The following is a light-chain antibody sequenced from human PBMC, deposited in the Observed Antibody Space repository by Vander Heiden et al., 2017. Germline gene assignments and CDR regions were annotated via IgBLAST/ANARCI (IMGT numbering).Light chain of an antibody. CDR2: GAA. CDR3: QQYNNWPPWT. V-gene: IGKV3-15*01. CDR1: QSVSSN. Sequence: IVMTQSPATLPVSPGERATLSCRASQSVSSNLAGYQQKPGQAPRHLIYGAATRATGIPARCSGSGSGTEFTLTISSLQSEDFAVYYCQQYNNWPPWTFGQGTKVEIK. J-gene: IGKJ1*01.